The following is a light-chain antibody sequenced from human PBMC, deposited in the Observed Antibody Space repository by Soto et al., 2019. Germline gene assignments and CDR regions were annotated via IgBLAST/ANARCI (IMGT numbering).Light chain of an antibody. CDR3: SSYRVGGSYV. J-gene: IGLJ1*01. CDR2: DVS. V-gene: IGLV2-14*03. CDR1: SSDVGRHNA. Sequence: QSALTQPASVSGSPGQSITISCSGTSSDVGRHNAVSWYQQHPGKVPQLMIHDVSIRPSGISDRLSASKSGNMASLTISGLQAEDEADYYCSSYRVGGSYVFGTGTKVTVL.